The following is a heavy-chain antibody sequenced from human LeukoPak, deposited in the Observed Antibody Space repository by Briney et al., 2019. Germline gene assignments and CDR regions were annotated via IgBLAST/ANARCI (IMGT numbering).Heavy chain of an antibody. CDR1: GFTFSSYG. V-gene: IGHV3-33*01. CDR3: ARERRIAAAGGLLYYYYYGMDV. D-gene: IGHD6-13*01. CDR2: IWYDGSNK. Sequence: GGSLRLSCAASGFTFSSYGMHWVRQAPGKGLEWVAVIWYDGSNKYYADSVKGRFTISRDNSKNTLYLQMNSLRAEDTAVYYCARERRIAAAGGLLYYYYYGMDVWGQGTTVTVSS. J-gene: IGHJ6*02.